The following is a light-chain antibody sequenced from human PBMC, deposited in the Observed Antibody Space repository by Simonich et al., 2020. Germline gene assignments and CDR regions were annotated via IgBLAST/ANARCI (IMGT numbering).Light chain of an antibody. CDR3: QQYYSTPYT. V-gene: IGKV4-1*01. J-gene: IGKJ2*01. CDR1: QRVLYSSNNKNY. Sequence: DIVMTQSPDSMAVSLGERATINCKSSQRVLYSSNNKNYLDGYQQKPGQPPKLLIYWASTRESGVPDRFSGSGSGTDFTLTISSLQAEDVAVYYCQQYYSTPYTFGQGTKLEIK. CDR2: WAS.